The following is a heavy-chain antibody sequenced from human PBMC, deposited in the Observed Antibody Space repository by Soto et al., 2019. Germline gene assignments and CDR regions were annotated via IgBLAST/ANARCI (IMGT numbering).Heavy chain of an antibody. D-gene: IGHD4-17*01. CDR1: GFTFSDHH. Sequence: EVQLVESGGGLVQPGGSLRLSCVGSGFTFSDHHMDWVRQAPGKGLEWVGRIRSIANSYTTEYAASVEGRFTISRDDSKDSLYLQLNSLKPDATAVYYCAIVVDYRELFFALWGQGTLVTVSS. CDR3: AIVVDYRELFFAL. CDR2: IRSIANSYTT. V-gene: IGHV3-72*01. J-gene: IGHJ4*02.